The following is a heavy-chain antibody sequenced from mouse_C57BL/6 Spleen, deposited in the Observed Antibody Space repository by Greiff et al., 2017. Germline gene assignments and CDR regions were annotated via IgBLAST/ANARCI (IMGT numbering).Heavy chain of an antibody. CDR2: IDPETGGT. J-gene: IGHJ1*03. CDR1: GYTFTDYE. D-gene: IGHD1-1*01. CDR3: TRKKDYYGSSYVWYFDV. V-gene: IGHV1-15*01. Sequence: QVQLQQSGAELVRPGASVTLSCKASGYTFTDYEMHWVKQTPVHGLEWIGAIDPETGGTAYNQKFNGKAILTADKSSSTAYMELRSLTSEDSAVYYCTRKKDYYGSSYVWYFDVWGTGTTVTVSS.